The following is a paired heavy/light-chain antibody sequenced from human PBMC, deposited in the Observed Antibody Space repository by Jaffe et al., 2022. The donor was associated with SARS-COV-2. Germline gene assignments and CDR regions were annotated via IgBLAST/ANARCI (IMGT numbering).Heavy chain of an antibody. D-gene: IGHD3-10*01. Sequence: EVVLVQPGAEVRKPGESLNISCKCSGYGFTNYWIGWVRQRPGKGLEWLGVIYLPDSDARYTPSVQGHVIISADRSKHTAYLQWRSLKASDTAIYYCAKRSHSFGTVAGKVGGNWFDPWGPGTLVTVSS. CDR1: GYGFTNYW. V-gene: IGHV5-51*01. CDR2: IYLPDSDA. J-gene: IGHJ5*02. CDR3: AKRSHSFGTVAGKVGGNWFDP.
Light chain of an antibody. CDR2: EGG. CDR1: SSDDGSYKL. CDR3: CLYGGTSTWV. Sequence: QSVLTQPASVSGSPGQSITISCTGISSDDGSYKLVSWYQQHPGKAPKLIIFEGGRRPSVVSDRFSASKSGNTASLTVSRLLPEDEADYYCCLYGGTSTWVFGGGTKLTVL. J-gene: IGLJ3*02. V-gene: IGLV2-23*01.